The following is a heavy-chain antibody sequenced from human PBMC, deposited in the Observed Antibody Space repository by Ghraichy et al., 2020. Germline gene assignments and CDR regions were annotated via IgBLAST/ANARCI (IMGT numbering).Heavy chain of an antibody. CDR3: ARATLAVAGTGSDAFDI. CDR1: GFTFSSYA. V-gene: IGHV3-30-3*01. Sequence: GGSLRLSCAASGFTFSSYAMHWVRQAPGKGLEWVAVISYDGSNKYYADSVKGRFTISRDNSKNTLYLQMNSLRAEDTAVYYCARATLAVAGTGSDAFDIWGQGTMVTVSS. CDR2: ISYDGSNK. J-gene: IGHJ3*02. D-gene: IGHD6-19*01.